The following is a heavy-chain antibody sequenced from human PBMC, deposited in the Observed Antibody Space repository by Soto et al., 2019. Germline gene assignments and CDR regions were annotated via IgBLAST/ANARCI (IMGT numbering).Heavy chain of an antibody. D-gene: IGHD2-15*01. CDR3: ARAVDIVLVVAAPHAFDI. Sequence: GGSLRLSCAASGFTFSSYWMSWVRQAPGKGLEWVANIKRDGSEKYYVHSVKGRFTISRENAKNSLYLQMNSLRAEDTDVYYCARAVDIVLVVAAPHAFDIWGQGTMVTVSS. CDR2: IKRDGSEK. J-gene: IGHJ3*02. V-gene: IGHV3-7*01. CDR1: GFTFSSYW.